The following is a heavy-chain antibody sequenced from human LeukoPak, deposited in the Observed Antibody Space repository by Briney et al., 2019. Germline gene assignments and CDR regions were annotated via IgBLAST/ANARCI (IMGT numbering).Heavy chain of an antibody. CDR2: IYYSGST. Sequence: SETLSLTCTASGGSISSSSYYWGWIRQPPGKGLEWIGSIYYSGSTYYHPSLKSRVTISVDTSKNQFSLKLISVTAADTAVYYCASDPNYYDSSGFDYWGQGTMVTVSS. V-gene: IGHV4-39*01. CDR1: GGSISSSSYY. D-gene: IGHD3-22*01. CDR3: ASDPNYYDSSGFDY. J-gene: IGHJ4*02.